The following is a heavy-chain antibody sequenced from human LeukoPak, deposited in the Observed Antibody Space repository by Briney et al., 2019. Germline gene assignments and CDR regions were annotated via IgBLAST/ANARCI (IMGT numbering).Heavy chain of an antibody. CDR3: AREARISIFGVVFDP. CDR1: GYTFTSYG. V-gene: IGHV3-7*01. D-gene: IGHD3-3*01. J-gene: IGHJ5*02. Sequence: PRASVKVSCKASGYTFTSYGISWVRQAPGKGPEWVANIWQDGSQKYYVDSVKGRFTISRDNAKNPMYLQMNSLRAEDTAVYYCAREARISIFGVVFDPWGQGTLVTVSS. CDR2: IWQDGSQK.